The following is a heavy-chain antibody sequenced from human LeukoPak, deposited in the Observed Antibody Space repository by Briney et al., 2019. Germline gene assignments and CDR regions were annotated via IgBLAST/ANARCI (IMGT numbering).Heavy chain of an antibody. Sequence: ASVKVSCKASGYIFTSYGISWVRQAPGQGLEWMGWISAYNGNTNYAQKLQGRVTMTTDTSTSTAYMELRSLRSDDTAVYYCARGLTFGELSDWFDPWGQGTLVTVSS. V-gene: IGHV1-18*04. D-gene: IGHD3-10*01. J-gene: IGHJ5*02. CDR2: ISAYNGNT. CDR3: ARGLTFGELSDWFDP. CDR1: GYIFTSYG.